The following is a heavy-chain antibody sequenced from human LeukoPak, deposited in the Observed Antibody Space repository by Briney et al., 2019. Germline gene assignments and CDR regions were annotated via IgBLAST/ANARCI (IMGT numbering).Heavy chain of an antibody. CDR2: IIPIFGTA. V-gene: IGHV1-69*05. CDR3: ATTKSMVRGVRPDY. D-gene: IGHD3-10*01. J-gene: IGHJ4*02. Sequence: SSVKVSCKASGGTFSSYAISWVRQAPGQGLKWMGRIIPIFGTANYAQKFQGRVTITTDESTSTAYMELSSLRSEDTAVYYCATTKSMVRGVRPDYWGQGTLVTVSS. CDR1: GGTFSSYA.